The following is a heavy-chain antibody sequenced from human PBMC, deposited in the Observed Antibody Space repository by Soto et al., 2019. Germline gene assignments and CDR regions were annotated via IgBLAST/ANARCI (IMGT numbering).Heavy chain of an antibody. CDR1: GFTFSSYW. CDR2: ISTDESST. V-gene: IGHV3-74*01. J-gene: IGHJ5*02. D-gene: IGHD1-7*01. Sequence: GGSLRLSCAASGFTFSSYWMHWVRQAPGKGLVWVSCISTDESSTSYADSVKGRFTISRDNAKNTLYLQMNSLRAEDTAVYYCAKGSGTTRFDPWGQGTLVTVSS. CDR3: AKGSGTTRFDP.